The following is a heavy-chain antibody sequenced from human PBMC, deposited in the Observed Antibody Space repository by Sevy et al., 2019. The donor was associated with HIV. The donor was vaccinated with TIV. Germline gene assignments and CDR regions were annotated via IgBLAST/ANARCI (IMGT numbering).Heavy chain of an antibody. D-gene: IGHD3-3*01. CDR1: GFISSYYS. J-gene: IGHJ4*02. CDR3: AKDRGIFGLAFYIDY. Sequence: GGSLRLSCAASGFISSYYSMHWVRQAPGKGLEWVALISYDGGNKYYADSVKGRFTISRDDSKNTVHLQMNSLRADDTAIYYCAKDRGIFGLAFYIDYWGQGALVTVSS. V-gene: IGHV3-30*18. CDR2: ISYDGGNK.